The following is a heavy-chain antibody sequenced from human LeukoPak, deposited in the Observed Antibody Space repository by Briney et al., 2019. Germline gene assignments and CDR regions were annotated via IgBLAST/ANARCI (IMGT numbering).Heavy chain of an antibody. CDR3: ARVVSSDWALEY. CDR2: ITGRGDRT. CDR1: GFTFSSYA. J-gene: IGHJ4*02. Sequence: GGFLRFSCVASGFTFSSYAMSWVRQAPGKGLDWVSAITGRGDRTYYADSVEGRFTISRDNSKNTLYLQMSSLRAEDTAVYYCARVVSSDWALEYWGQGTLVTVSS. V-gene: IGHV3-23*01. D-gene: IGHD6-19*01.